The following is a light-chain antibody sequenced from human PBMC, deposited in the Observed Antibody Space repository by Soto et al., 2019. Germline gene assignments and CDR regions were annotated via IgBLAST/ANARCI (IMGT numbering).Light chain of an antibody. V-gene: IGLV1-47*01. CDR3: AAWDDSLSGVV. CDR2: RNN. Sequence: QSVLTQPPSASGTPGQRVTISCSGSSSNIGSNHVYWYQQVPGTAPKLLIYRNNQRPSGVPDRFSGSKSGTSASLAISGLRSEDEADYYCAAWDDSLSGVVFGGGTQLTVL. J-gene: IGLJ7*01. CDR1: SSNIGSNH.